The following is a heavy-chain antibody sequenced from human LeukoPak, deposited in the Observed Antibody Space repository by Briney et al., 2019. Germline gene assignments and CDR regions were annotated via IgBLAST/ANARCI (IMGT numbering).Heavy chain of an antibody. CDR3: ARGGGYGDSGDY. J-gene: IGHJ4*02. D-gene: IGHD4-17*01. CDR2: IYYSGST. CDR1: GGSISSSSYY. V-gene: IGHV4-61*05. Sequence: KPSETLSLTCTVSGGSISSSSYYWGWIRQPPGKGLEWIGYIYYSGSTNYNPSLKSRVTISVDTSKNQFSLKLSSVTAADTAVYYCARGGGYGDSGDYWGQGTLVTVSS.